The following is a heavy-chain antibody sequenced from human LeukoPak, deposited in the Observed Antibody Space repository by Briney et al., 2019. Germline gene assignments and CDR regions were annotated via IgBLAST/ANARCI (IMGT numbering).Heavy chain of an antibody. J-gene: IGHJ5*02. CDR2: IYYSGST. V-gene: IGHV4-59*01. Sequence: SETLSLTCTVSGGSISSYYWSWIRQPPGKGLEWIGYIYYSGSTNYNPSLKSRVTISVDTSKNQFSLKLSSVTAADTAVYYCAGSEPYYYDSSGYYSPWGQGTLVTVSS. CDR1: GGSISSYY. CDR3: AGSEPYYYDSSGYYSP. D-gene: IGHD3-22*01.